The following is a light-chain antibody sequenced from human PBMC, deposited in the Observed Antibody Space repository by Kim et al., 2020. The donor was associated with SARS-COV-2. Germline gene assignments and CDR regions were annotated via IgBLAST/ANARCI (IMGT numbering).Light chain of an antibody. J-gene: IGLJ3*02. CDR3: SSFTTSSTFV. CDR2: DVN. CDR1: SSDIGAYDY. V-gene: IGLV2-14*03. Sequence: QSALTQPASVSRSPGQSITISCTGSSSDIGAYDYVAWFQQHPGKVPKLLIYDVNRRPSGDSNRFSGSKSGSTASLTISGLQADDEADYYCSSFTTSSTFVFGGGTQLTVL.